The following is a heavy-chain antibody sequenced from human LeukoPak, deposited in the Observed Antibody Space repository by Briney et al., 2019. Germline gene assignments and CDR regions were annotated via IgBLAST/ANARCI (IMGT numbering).Heavy chain of an antibody. V-gene: IGHV1-8*03. J-gene: IGHJ5*02. D-gene: IGHD2-2*02. CDR3: ARASRYCSSTSCYTDWFDP. CDR2: MNPNSGNT. Sequence: ASVKVSCKASGYTFSSYDINWVRQATGQGLEWVGWMNPNSGNTGYAQKFQGRVTITRNTSISTAYMELSSLRSEDTAVYYWARASRYCSSTSCYTDWFDPWGQGTLVTVSS. CDR1: GYTFSSYD.